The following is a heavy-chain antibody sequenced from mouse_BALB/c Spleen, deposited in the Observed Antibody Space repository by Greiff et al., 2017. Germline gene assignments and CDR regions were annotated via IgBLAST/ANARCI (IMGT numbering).Heavy chain of an antibody. CDR1: GYSITSDYA. CDR3: AKYGNYVPFAY. Sequence: DVQLQESGPGLVKPSQSLSLTCTVTGYSITSDYAWNWIRQFPGNKLEWMGYISYSGSTSYNPSLKSRISITRDTSKNQFFLQLNSVTTEDTATYYCAKYGNYVPFAYWGQGTLVTVSA. CDR2: ISYSGST. J-gene: IGHJ3*01. V-gene: IGHV3-2*02. D-gene: IGHD2-10*02.